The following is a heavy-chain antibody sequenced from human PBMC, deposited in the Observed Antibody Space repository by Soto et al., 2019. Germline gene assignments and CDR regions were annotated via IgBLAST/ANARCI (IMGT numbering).Heavy chain of an antibody. J-gene: IGHJ5*02. Sequence: QVQLQEWGAGLLKPSETLSLTCDVYNGSLSGYYWNWIRQPPEKGLEWIGEISHSGFTNYNSSLKSRISMALDTSKNQFSLKLSSVTAADAAVYYCVRADRRSSNCGLDPWGQGIQVTVSS. CDR2: ISHSGFT. V-gene: IGHV4-34*01. CDR1: NGSLSGYY. D-gene: IGHD1-1*01. CDR3: VRADRRSSNCGLDP.